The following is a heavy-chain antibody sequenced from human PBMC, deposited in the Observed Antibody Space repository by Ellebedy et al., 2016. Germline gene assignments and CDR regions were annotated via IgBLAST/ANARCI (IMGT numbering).Heavy chain of an antibody. CDR3: ARRGSYGDYAVQVNSWFDR. J-gene: IGHJ5*02. CDR2: IYQDGSVQ. Sequence: GGSLRLPCAASGFSFRSYWMSWVRQAPGKGLEWVANIYQDGSVQYYLDSVKGRFTISRDNAINSLFLQMNSLRAGDTAVYYCARRGSYGDYAVQVNSWFDRWGRGTLVTVSS. CDR1: GFSFRSYW. D-gene: IGHD4-17*01. V-gene: IGHV3-7*01.